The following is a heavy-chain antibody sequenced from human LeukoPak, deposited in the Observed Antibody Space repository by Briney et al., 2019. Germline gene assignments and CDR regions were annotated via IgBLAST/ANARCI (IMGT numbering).Heavy chain of an antibody. CDR3: ARDSNPYNWNGAWAFDI. V-gene: IGHV1-69*05. Sequence: SVKVSCKASGGTFSSYAISWVRQAPGQGLEWMGRIIPIFGTANYAQKFQSRVTITTDESTSTAYMELSSLRSEDTAVYYCARDSNPYNWNGAWAFDIWGQGTMVTVSS. J-gene: IGHJ3*02. CDR1: GGTFSSYA. CDR2: IIPIFGTA. D-gene: IGHD1-20*01.